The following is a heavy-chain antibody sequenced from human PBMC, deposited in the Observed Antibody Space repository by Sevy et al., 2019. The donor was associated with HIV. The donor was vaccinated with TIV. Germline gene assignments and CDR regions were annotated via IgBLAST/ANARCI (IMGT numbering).Heavy chain of an antibody. CDR3: AKGGVGDWLS. CDR2: ISYDGNDE. CDR1: GFIFGDYG. V-gene: IGHV3-30*18. J-gene: IGHJ5*02. D-gene: IGHD3-9*01. Sequence: GGSLRLSCAASGFIFGDYGMHWVRQAPNKGLEWVAGISYDGNDEYYADSLKGRLAISRDNSKNTLYLQLNGLTVDDTAVYYCAKGGVGDWLSWGQGSLVTVSS.